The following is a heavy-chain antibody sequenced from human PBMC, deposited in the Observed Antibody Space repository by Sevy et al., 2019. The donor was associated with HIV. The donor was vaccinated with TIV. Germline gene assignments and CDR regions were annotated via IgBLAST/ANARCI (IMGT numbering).Heavy chain of an antibody. D-gene: IGHD3-22*01. CDR3: ATTRDYYDSSGYPFDD. J-gene: IGHJ4*02. CDR2: FDPEDGDPEDGET. Sequence: ASVKVSCKVSGYSLTKLAIHWVRQAPGKGPEWLGTFDPEDGDPEDGETIYAQKFQDRVIMTEDTFTDTAFMELSSLTSEDTAGYYCATTRDYYDSSGYPFDDWGQGTLVTVSS. V-gene: IGHV1-24*01. CDR1: GYSLTKLA.